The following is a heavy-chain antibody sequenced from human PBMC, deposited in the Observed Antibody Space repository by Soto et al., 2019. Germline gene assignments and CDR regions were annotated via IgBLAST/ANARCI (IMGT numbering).Heavy chain of an antibody. D-gene: IGHD3-10*01. CDR1: GLTFSNYE. J-gene: IGHJ3*01. CDR2: IGRGGTTT. V-gene: IGHV3-48*03. Sequence: EVQLVGSGGGLVLPGGSLRLSCAASGLTFSNYEMNWVRQAPGKGLEWVSYIGRGGTTTYYADSLKGRFTISRDNAKNSLYLQMNSLRAEDTAVYYCATRSGGGGAFDFWGQGTMVTVSS. CDR3: ATRSGGGGAFDF.